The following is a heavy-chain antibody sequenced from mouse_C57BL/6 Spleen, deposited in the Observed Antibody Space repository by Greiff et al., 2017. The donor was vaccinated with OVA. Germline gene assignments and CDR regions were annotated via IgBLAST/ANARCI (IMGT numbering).Heavy chain of an antibody. CDR3: ARSPITTVVDYWYFDV. J-gene: IGHJ1*03. CDR1: GYSITSGYD. Sequence: EVKLQQSGPGMVKPSQSLSLTCTVTGYSITSGYDWHWIRHFPGNKLEWMGYISYSGSTNYNPSLKSRISITHDTSKNHFFLKLNSVTTEDTATYYCARSPITTVVDYWYFDVWGTGTTVTVSS. D-gene: IGHD1-1*01. CDR2: ISYSGST. V-gene: IGHV3-1*01.